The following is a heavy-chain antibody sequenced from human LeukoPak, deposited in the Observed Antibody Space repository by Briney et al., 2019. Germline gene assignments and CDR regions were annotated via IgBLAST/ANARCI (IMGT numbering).Heavy chain of an antibody. CDR1: GFTFSTYS. J-gene: IGHJ3*02. CDR2: ISSSSSTI. CDR3: ARDRLRVPDAFDI. D-gene: IGHD6-6*01. V-gene: IGHV3-48*01. Sequence: GGSLRLSCAASGFTFSTYSMNWVRQAPGKGLEWVSYISSSSSTIYYADSVKGRFTISRDNAKNSLYLQMNSLRAEDTAVYYCARDRLRVPDAFDIWGQGTMVTVSS.